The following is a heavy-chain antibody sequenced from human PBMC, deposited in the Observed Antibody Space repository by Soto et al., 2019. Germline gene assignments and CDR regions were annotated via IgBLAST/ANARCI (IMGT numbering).Heavy chain of an antibody. CDR2: IYSDGRT. CDR1: GFTVSNTY. Sequence: VVSLRLSCAASGFTVSNTYMSWVRQAPGKGLECVSIIYSDGRTFYADSVKGRFTISRDNSKNTLFLQMNSLREEDTAVYYCAKSQRGDYWGQGTLVPVSS. V-gene: IGHV3-53*01. CDR3: AKSQRGDY. J-gene: IGHJ4*02. D-gene: IGHD6-25*01.